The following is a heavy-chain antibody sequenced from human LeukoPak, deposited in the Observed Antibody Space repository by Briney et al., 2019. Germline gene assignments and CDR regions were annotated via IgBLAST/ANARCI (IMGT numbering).Heavy chain of an antibody. J-gene: IGHJ6*03. D-gene: IGHD3-3*01. CDR1: GGSISGYY. V-gene: IGHV4-59*01. CDR3: ARVPNRITIFGVVRRGDYYMDV. Sequence: SETLSLTCTVSGGSISGYYWSWIRQPPGKGLEWIGYIYYSGSTNYNPSLKSRVTISVDTSKNQFSLKLSSVTAADTAVYYCARVPNRITIFGVVRRGDYYMDVWGKGTTVTVSS. CDR2: IYYSGST.